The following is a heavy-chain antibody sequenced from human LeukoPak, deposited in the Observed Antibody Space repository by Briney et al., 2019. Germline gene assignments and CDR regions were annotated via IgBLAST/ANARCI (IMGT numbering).Heavy chain of an antibody. D-gene: IGHD4-17*01. V-gene: IGHV4-59*08. CDR1: GDSISSDY. CDR3: ARTRPQDYGTSYMDV. J-gene: IGHJ6*03. Sequence: ASDSLSLTCTVSGDSISSDYWSWLRQTPGKGLEWIGFIFHSGTTDYNPSLQSRATISIDTSRKSFSLKLLSVTAADTAVYYCARTRPQDYGTSYMDVWGTGATVTVSS. CDR2: IFHSGTT.